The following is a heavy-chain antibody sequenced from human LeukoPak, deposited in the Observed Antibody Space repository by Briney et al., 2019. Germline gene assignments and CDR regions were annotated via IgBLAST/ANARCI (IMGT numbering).Heavy chain of an antibody. D-gene: IGHD6-19*01. CDR2: ISGSGGST. CDR3: AERRSGSGWFEYGY. V-gene: IGHV3-23*01. J-gene: IGHJ4*02. Sequence: GGSLRLSCAASGFTFSGYAMTWVRQAPGKGLEWVSVISGSGGSTYYADSVKGRFTISRDDSKNTLYLQMNSLRAEDTAVYYCAERRSGSGWFEYGYWGQGTLVTVSS. CDR1: GFTFSGYA.